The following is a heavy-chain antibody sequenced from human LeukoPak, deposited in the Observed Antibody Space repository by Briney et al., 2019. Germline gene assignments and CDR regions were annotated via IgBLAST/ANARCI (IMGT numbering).Heavy chain of an antibody. CDR3: AWGAGYCSGGSCYSGWFDP. J-gene: IGHJ5*02. CDR2: INPNSGGT. Sequence: ASVTVSFKASGYTGTCYYMHWVRQAPGQGLEWMGWINPNSGGTNYAQKFQRRITMTRDTSISTAYMELSRLRSDDTAVYYCAWGAGYCSGGSCYSGWFDPWGQGTLVTVSS. D-gene: IGHD2-15*01. CDR1: GYTGTCYY. V-gene: IGHV1-2*02.